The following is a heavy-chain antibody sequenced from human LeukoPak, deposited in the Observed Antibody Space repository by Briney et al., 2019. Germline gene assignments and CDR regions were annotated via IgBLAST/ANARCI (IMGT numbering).Heavy chain of an antibody. CDR3: ARAQWRRPDY. Sequence: PGGSLRLSCAASGFTFTNYGMHWVRQAPGKGVEWVAVTWYDGSNKYYADSVKGRFTISRDNSKNTLYLQMNSLRAEDTAVYYCARAQWRRPDYWGQGTLVTVSS. CDR2: TWYDGSNK. V-gene: IGHV3-33*01. J-gene: IGHJ4*02. CDR1: GFTFTNYG. D-gene: IGHD5-12*01.